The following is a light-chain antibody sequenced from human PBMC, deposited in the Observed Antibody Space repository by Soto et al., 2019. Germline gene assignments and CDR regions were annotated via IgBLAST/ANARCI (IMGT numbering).Light chain of an antibody. Sequence: DIVMTQSPLSLPVTPGEPASISCRSSQNLLHSDGYNYLDWYLQKPGQSPHLLIYLGSNRASGVTYRFSGSGSGTDFTLTISSLQPEDFATYYCQQSYGPPFTFGGGTQVEI. J-gene: IGKJ4*01. CDR1: QNLLHSDGYNY. CDR3: QQSYGPPFT. CDR2: LGS. V-gene: IGKV2-28*01.